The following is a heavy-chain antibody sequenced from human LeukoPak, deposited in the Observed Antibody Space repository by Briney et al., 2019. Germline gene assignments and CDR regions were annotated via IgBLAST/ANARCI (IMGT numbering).Heavy chain of an antibody. CDR1: GFTFSTHG. V-gene: IGHV3-23*01. Sequence: GGSLRLSCAASGFTFSTHGMNWVGQAPGKGLEWVSGISGSGATTYYADSVKGRFTISRDNSKNTVYLQMNSLRAEDTAVYYCARTKQFDYWGQGTLVTVSS. CDR3: ARTKQFDY. J-gene: IGHJ4*02. D-gene: IGHD2-8*01. CDR2: ISGSGATT.